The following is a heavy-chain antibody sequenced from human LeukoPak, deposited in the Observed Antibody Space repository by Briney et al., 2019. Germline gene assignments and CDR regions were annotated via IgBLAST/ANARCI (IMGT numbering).Heavy chain of an antibody. D-gene: IGHD6-19*01. Sequence: GGSLRLSCTASGFTFSSYVMSWVRQAPGKGLEWVSGIGGSGGGTFYADSVKGRFTVSRDNSKNTLYLQMNSLRAEDTALYYCAKHAGSGWYSDLDYWGQGTLVTVSS. V-gene: IGHV3-23*01. CDR3: AKHAGSGWYSDLDY. CDR2: IGGSGGGT. CDR1: GFTFSSYV. J-gene: IGHJ4*02.